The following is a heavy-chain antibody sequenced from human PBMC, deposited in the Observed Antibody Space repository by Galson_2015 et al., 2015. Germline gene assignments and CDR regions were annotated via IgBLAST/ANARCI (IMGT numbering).Heavy chain of an antibody. V-gene: IGHV3-21*01. CDR2: ISSSSSYI. CDR1: GFTFSSYS. CDR3: ARAASSGWYVDY. D-gene: IGHD6-19*01. Sequence: SLRLSCAASGFTFSSYSMNWVRQAPGKGLEWVSSISSSSSYIYYADSVKGRFTISRDNAKNSLYLQMNSLRAEDTAVYYCARAASSGWYVDYWGQGTLVTVSS. J-gene: IGHJ4*02.